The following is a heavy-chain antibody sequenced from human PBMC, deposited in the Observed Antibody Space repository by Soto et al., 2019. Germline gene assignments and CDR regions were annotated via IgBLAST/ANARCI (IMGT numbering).Heavy chain of an antibody. CDR1: VFTFDDYA. CDR2: ISFNSGSI. J-gene: IGHJ3*01. D-gene: IGHD6-13*01. Sequence: SLRLSCVSSVFTFDDYAMHCVRQSPGKGLEWVSGISFNSGSIGYAESVKGRFTISRDNDRNSLYLKMNSLRAEVTALYYCARDIEENKLVSDAFEFWGQGTMVSVS. V-gene: IGHV3-9*01. CDR3: ARDIEENKLVSDAFEF.